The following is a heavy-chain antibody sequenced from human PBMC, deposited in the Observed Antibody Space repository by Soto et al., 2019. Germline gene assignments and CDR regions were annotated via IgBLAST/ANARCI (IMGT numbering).Heavy chain of an antibody. CDR2: INAGNGNT. Sequence: ASVKVSCKASGYTFTSYAMHWVRQAPGQRLEWMGWINAGNGNTKYSQKFQGRVTITRDTSASTAYMELSSLRSEDTAVYYCAREGYSRGAFDIWGQGTMVTGSS. CDR3: AREGYSRGAFDI. CDR1: GYTFTSYA. J-gene: IGHJ3*02. D-gene: IGHD6-13*01. V-gene: IGHV1-3*01.